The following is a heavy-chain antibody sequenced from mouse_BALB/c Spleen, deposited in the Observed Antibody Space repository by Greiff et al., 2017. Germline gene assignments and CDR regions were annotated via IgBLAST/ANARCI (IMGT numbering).Heavy chain of an antibody. CDR3: ARSHGSSYRKAFDY. D-gene: IGHD1-1*01. V-gene: IGHV5-17*02. Sequence: DVKLVESGGGLVQPGGSRKLSCAASGFTFSSFGMHWVRQAPEKGLEWVAYISSGSSTIYYADTVKGRFTISRDNPKNTLFLQMTSLRSEDTAMYYCARSHGSSYRKAFDYWGQGTTLTVSS. J-gene: IGHJ2*01. CDR1: GFTFSSFG. CDR2: ISSGSSTI.